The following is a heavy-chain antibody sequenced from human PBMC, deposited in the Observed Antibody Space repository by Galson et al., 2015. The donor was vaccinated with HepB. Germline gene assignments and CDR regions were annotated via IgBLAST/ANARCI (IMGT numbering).Heavy chain of an antibody. J-gene: IGHJ4*02. D-gene: IGHD1-1*01. CDR1: GFTFNNYA. V-gene: IGHV3-23*01. CDR2: IGVNAGST. Sequence: SLRLSCAASGFTFNNYAMTWVRQAPGKGLECVSAIGVNAGSTDYADSVKGRFTISRDNSKNMLYLQMNNLRAEDTAVYYCAKGTTNIDYWGQGTLVTVSS. CDR3: AKGTTNIDY.